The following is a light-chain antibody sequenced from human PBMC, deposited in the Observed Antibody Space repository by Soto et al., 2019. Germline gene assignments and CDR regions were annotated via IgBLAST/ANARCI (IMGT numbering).Light chain of an antibody. CDR1: QAISTY. V-gene: IGKV1-9*01. Sequence: DIQLTQSPSLLSASVGDRVTITCRASQAISTYLAWYQQTSGKAPKLLIFAASTLQRGVPSRFRGSESGTQFTLPIAILHPEGLATYSCQRLNAYRLAFGGGPGWRSN. J-gene: IGKJ4*01. CDR2: AAS. CDR3: QRLNAYRLA.